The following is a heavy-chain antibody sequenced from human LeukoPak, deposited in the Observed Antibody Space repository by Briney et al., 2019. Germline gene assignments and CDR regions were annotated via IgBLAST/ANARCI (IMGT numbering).Heavy chain of an antibody. D-gene: IGHD6-13*01. CDR3: AREISTSSSWYGDDAFDI. CDR2: ISYEGSSK. Sequence: GRSLRLSCAASGFTFSSYGMHWVRQAPGKGLEWVTLISYEGSSKYYADSVRGRFIISRDNSKNTLFLQMNSLRAEDTAVYYCAREISTSSSWYGDDAFDIWGQGTMVTVSS. CDR1: GFTFSSYG. V-gene: IGHV3-30*19. J-gene: IGHJ3*02.